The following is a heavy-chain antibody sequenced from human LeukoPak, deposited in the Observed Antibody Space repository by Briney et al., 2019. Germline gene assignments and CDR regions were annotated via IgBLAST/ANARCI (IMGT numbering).Heavy chain of an antibody. J-gene: IGHJ4*02. CDR1: GFTFSSYA. D-gene: IGHD6-13*01. Sequence: PGGSLRLSCAASGFTFSSYAMHWVRQAPGKGLEYVSAISSNGGSTYYANSVKGRFTISRDNSKNTLYLQMGSLRAEDMAVYYCARGRGIALWGQGTLVAVSS. CDR2: ISSNGGST. CDR3: ARGRGIAL. V-gene: IGHV3-64*01.